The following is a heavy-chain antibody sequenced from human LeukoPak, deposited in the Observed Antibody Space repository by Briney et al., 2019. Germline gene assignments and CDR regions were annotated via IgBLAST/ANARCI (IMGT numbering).Heavy chain of an antibody. CDR3: ARGYCSGGNCYPLFDP. D-gene: IGHD2-15*01. CDR2: ISSSSSTI. CDR1: GFTFSSYS. J-gene: IGHJ5*02. Sequence: PGGSLRLSCAASGFTFSSYSMNWVRQAPGKGLEWVSYISSSSSTIYYADSVKGRFTISRDNAKNSLYLQMNSLRAEDTAVYYCARGYCSGGNCYPLFDPWGQGTLVTVSS. V-gene: IGHV3-48*01.